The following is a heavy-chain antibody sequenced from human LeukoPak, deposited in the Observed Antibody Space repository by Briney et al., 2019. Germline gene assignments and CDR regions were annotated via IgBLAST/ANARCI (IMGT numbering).Heavy chain of an antibody. D-gene: IGHD3-22*01. Sequence: SETLSLTCTVSGGSISSDSYYWSWIRQRPGLGLEWIGYVYYTGSTYYNPSLRSRISLSLDTSEKQISLRLTSVTATDSAVYYCARGLYDTSGYHFDCWGQGTLVTVSS. J-gene: IGHJ4*02. V-gene: IGHV4-31*03. CDR3: ARGLYDTSGYHFDC. CDR2: VYYTGST. CDR1: GGSISSDSYY.